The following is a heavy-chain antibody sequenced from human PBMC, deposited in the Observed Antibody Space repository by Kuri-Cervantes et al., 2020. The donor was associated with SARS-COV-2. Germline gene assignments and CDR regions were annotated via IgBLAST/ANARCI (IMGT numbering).Heavy chain of an antibody. Sequence: LSLTCAASGFTFSSYAMSWVRQAPGKGLEWVSAISGSGGSTYYADSVKGRFTISRDNSKNTLYLQMNSLKTEDTAVYYCTRDPQARITLFGVAGYFDLWGHGTLVTVSS. V-gene: IGHV3-23*01. J-gene: IGHJ2*01. CDR2: ISGSGGST. D-gene: IGHD3-3*01. CDR1: GFTFSSYA. CDR3: TRDPQARITLFGVAGYFDL.